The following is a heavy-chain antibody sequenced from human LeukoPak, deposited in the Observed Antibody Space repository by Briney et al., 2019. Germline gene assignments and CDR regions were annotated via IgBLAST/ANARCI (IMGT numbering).Heavy chain of an antibody. CDR3: TTEYNFNYYDSSGYYY. Sequence: PGGSLRLSCAASRFTFSNSAMSWVRQAPGKGLEWVSSISDGGDSTYYADSVKGRFTISRDNSKNTLYLQMNSLKTEDTAVYYCTTEYNFNYYDSSGYYYWGQGTLVTVSS. J-gene: IGHJ4*02. CDR2: ISDGGDST. V-gene: IGHV3-23*01. CDR1: RFTFSNSA. D-gene: IGHD3-22*01.